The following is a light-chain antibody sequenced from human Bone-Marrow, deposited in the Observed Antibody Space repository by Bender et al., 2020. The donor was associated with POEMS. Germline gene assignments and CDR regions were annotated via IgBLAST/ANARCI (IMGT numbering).Light chain of an antibody. CDR3: QSADGSGTYWV. J-gene: IGLJ3*02. CDR2: KDS. CDR1: TLPKQY. V-gene: IGLV3-25*03. Sequence: SYELTQPPSVSVSPGQTARITCSGDTLPKQYSYWYQQKPGQAPVLVIFKDSERPSGIPERFSGSSSGTTVTLTISGVQGEDEADYYCQSADGSGTYWVFGGGTKLTVL.